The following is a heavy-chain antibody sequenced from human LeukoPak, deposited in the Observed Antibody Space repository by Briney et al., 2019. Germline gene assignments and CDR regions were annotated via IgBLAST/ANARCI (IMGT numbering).Heavy chain of an antibody. CDR3: ASRPGDLFFDY. CDR2: INHSGST. V-gene: IGHV4-34*01. D-gene: IGHD4-17*01. CDR1: GGSFRGYY. Sequence: SETLSLTCAVYGGSFRGYYWSRIRQPPGKRLEWIGEINHSGSTNYNPSLKSRVTISVDTSKNQFSLKLSSVTAADTAVYYCASRPGDLFFDYWGQGTLVTVSS. J-gene: IGHJ4*02.